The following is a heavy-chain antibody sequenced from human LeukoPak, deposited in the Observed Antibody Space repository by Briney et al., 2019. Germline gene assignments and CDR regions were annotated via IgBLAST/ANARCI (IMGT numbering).Heavy chain of an antibody. D-gene: IGHD5-24*01. CDR2: IQPDGSGA. V-gene: IGHV3-7*01. J-gene: IGHJ4*02. Sequence: GGSLRLSCVTSGFAFRGYWMSWFRQAPGKGLEWVGNIQPDGSGAFYVDAMRGRFTISRDNAQNSLYLQINSLRAEDTAVYYCAREDDHNTNDCWGQGTLVTVSS. CDR1: GFAFRGYW. CDR3: AREDDHNTNDC.